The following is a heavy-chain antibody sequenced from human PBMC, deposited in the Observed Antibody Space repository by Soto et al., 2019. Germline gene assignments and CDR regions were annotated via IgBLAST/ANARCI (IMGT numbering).Heavy chain of an antibody. J-gene: IGHJ4*02. CDR1: GYLISSGYY. CDR3: ARDSSSGYNSYYFGY. Sequence: SETLSLTCSVSGYLISSGYYWGWIRQTPGKGLEWLGSIDYSGRTYYNPSLKSRVSTSVDLSKNQFSLNLRSVTAADTAVYYCARDSSSGYNSYYFGYWGQGTLVTVS. D-gene: IGHD3-22*01. V-gene: IGHV4-38-2*02. CDR2: IDYSGRT.